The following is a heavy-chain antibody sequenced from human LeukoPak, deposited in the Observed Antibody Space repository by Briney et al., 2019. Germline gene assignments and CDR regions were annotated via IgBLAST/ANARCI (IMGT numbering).Heavy chain of an antibody. J-gene: IGHJ6*02. Sequence: GASVKVSCKASGYTFTSYGISWVRQAPGQGLEWMGWISAYNGNTNYAQKLQGRVTMTTDTSTSTAYIELRSLRSDDTAVYYCASRSSPYYWYYGMDVWGQGTTVTVSS. CDR1: GYTFTSYG. CDR2: ISAYNGNT. CDR3: ASRSSPYYWYYGMDV. D-gene: IGHD1-26*01. V-gene: IGHV1-18*01.